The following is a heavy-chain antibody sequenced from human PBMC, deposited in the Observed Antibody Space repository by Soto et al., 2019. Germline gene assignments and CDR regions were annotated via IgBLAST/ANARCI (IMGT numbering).Heavy chain of an antibody. D-gene: IGHD6-13*01. CDR3: ARDLDGYSSSWYYFDY. V-gene: IGHV4-61*01. J-gene: IGHJ4*02. CDR1: GGSVSSGSYY. CDR2: IYYSGST. Sequence: SETLSLTCTVSGGSVSSGSYYWSWIRQPPGKGLEWIGYIYYSGSTNYNPSLKSRVTMSVDTSKNQFSLKLSSVTAADTAVYYCARDLDGYSSSWYYFDYWGQGTLVTVSS.